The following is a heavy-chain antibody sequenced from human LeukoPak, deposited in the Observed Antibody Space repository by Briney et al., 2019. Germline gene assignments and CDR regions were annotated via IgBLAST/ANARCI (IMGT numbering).Heavy chain of an antibody. D-gene: IGHD1-26*01. CDR2: INHSGST. CDR3: ARTSIVGADFDY. CDR1: GGSFSGYY. Sequence: PSETLSLTCAVYGGSFSGYYWSWLRQPPGKGLEWVGEINHSGSTNYNPSLKSRVTTSVDTSKNQFSLKLSSVTAADTAVYYCARTSIVGADFDYWGQGTLVTVSS. V-gene: IGHV4-34*01. J-gene: IGHJ4*02.